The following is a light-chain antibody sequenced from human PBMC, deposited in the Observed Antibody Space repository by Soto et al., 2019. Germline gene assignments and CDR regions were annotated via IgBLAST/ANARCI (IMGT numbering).Light chain of an antibody. CDR1: QSVSDR. J-gene: IGKJ1*01. CDR2: GAS. V-gene: IGKV3-15*01. Sequence: EIVMTQSPATLSVSPGERAILSCRASQSVSDRLAWYQQKPGQGPSLLIYGASTRATGIPARFTGSGSGTEFTLTISSLQSEDSEVDYCQRYKDWPPITFGQGTKVEI. CDR3: QRYKDWPPIT.